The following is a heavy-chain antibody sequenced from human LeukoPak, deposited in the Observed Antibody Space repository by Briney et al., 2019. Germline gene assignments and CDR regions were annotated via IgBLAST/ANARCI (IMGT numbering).Heavy chain of an antibody. Sequence: PGGSLRLSCAASGFPFSSYGMHWVRQAPGKRLEWVAVIWYDGSNKYYADSVKGRFTISRDSSKNTLYLQMNSLRAEEAAVYYCARGYGDSIHFDYWGQGTLVTVSS. D-gene: IGHD4-17*01. CDR2: IWYDGSNK. CDR1: GFPFSSYG. J-gene: IGHJ4*02. CDR3: ARGYGDSIHFDY. V-gene: IGHV3-33*01.